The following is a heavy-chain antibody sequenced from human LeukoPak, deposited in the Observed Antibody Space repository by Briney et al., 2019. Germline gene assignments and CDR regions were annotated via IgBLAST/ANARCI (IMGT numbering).Heavy chain of an antibody. Sequence: PGRSLRLSCAASGFTFSTYGMHWVRQAPGKGLEWVAVISYDGSNKYYADSVKGRFTISRDNSKNTLYLQMNSLRTEDTAVYYCAKEDSSGRYSNWYFDLWGRGTLVTVSS. CDR2: ISYDGSNK. J-gene: IGHJ2*01. CDR1: GFTFSTYG. V-gene: IGHV3-30*18. D-gene: IGHD6-19*01. CDR3: AKEDSSGRYSNWYFDL.